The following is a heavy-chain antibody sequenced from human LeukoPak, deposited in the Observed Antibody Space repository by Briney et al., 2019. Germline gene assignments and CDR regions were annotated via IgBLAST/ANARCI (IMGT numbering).Heavy chain of an antibody. V-gene: IGHV3-53*01. Sequence: GGSLRLSCAACGFTVSSNYMNWVRQAPGKGLEWVSFLYSGGSTYYADSVKGRLTISRDNSKNTLYLQMNSLRAEDTVVYYCAKSQSGVLSDAFDMWGQGTMVTVSS. D-gene: IGHD2-8*01. CDR1: GFTVSSNY. J-gene: IGHJ3*02. CDR2: LYSGGST. CDR3: AKSQSGVLSDAFDM.